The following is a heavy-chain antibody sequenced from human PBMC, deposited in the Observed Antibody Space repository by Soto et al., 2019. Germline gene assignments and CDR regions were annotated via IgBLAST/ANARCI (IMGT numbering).Heavy chain of an antibody. CDR1: GYSISSGSY. CDR2: IYHGGTT. D-gene: IGHD6-19*01. V-gene: IGHV4-38-2*02. CDR3: ARVHVMVVAGSTFDY. Sequence: SETLSLTCTVSGYSISSGSYCACIRPPPGKGPEWIASIYHGGTTFYNPSLKSRITISVDTSNNQFSLKLTSVTAADTAVYYCARVHVMVVAGSTFDYWGHGTLVTVSS. J-gene: IGHJ4*01.